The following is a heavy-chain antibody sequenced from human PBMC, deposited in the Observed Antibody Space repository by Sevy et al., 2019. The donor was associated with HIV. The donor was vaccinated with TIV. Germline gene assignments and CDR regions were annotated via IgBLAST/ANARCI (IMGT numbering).Heavy chain of an antibody. CDR2: IYISGST. D-gene: IGHD2-15*01. Sequence: SGTLSLTCTVSGGSISDYYWTWIRQPAGKGLEWLGRIYISGSTEYNPSLKSRVSMSLATSKNTFSLKLTSMTAADTAVYYCARGPQSCNSVSCYSALSWGQGILVTVSS. CDR1: GGSISDYY. CDR3: ARGPQSCNSVSCYSALS. J-gene: IGHJ4*02. V-gene: IGHV4-4*07.